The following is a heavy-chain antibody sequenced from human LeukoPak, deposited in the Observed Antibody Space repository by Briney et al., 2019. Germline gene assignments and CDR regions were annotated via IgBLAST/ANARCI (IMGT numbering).Heavy chain of an antibody. CDR1: GGSISSYY. CDR2: IYSSGST. J-gene: IGHJ4*02. V-gene: IGHV4-4*07. Sequence: PSETLSLTCTVSGGSISSYYWSWIRQPAGKGLEWIGRIYSSGSTNYNPSLKSRVTMSVDTSKNQVSLKLSSVTAADTAVYYCARLYSSLSSYDYWGQGTLVTVSS. D-gene: IGHD6-19*01. CDR3: ARLYSSLSSYDY.